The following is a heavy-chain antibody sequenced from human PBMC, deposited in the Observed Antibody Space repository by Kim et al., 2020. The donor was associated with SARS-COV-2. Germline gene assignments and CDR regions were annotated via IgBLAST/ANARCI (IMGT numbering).Heavy chain of an antibody. D-gene: IGHD6-13*01. V-gene: IGHV4-59*08. CDR2: IYYSGST. CDR1: GGSISSYY. J-gene: IGHJ6*02. CDR3: ARIFSSSWPRYYYGMDV. Sequence: SETLSLTCTVSGGSISSYYWSWIRQPPGKGLEWIGYIYYSGSTNYNPSLKSRVPISVDTPKNQFSLKLISVTAADTAVYYCARIFSSSWPRYYYGMDVWGQGTTVTVSS.